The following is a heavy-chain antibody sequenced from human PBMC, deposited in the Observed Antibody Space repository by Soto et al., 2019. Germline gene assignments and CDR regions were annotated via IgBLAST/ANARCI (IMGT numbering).Heavy chain of an antibody. CDR1: GFTFSSYS. Sequence: EVQLVESGGGLVKPGGSLRLSCAASGFTFSSYSTNWVRQAPGKGLEWVSSISSSSSYIYYADSVKGRFTISRDNAKNSLYLQMNSLRAEDTAVYYCARDPGYSYGNYYYYGMDVWGQGTTVTVSS. V-gene: IGHV3-21*01. CDR3: ARDPGYSYGNYYYYGMDV. J-gene: IGHJ6*02. CDR2: ISSSSSYI. D-gene: IGHD5-18*01.